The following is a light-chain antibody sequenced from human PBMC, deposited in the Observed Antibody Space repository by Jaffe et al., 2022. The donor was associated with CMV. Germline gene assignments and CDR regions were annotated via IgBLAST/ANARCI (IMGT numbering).Light chain of an antibody. CDR3: QSYDSSLSNWV. Sequence: QSVLTQPPSVSGAPGQRVTISCAGSSSNIGAGYDVHWYQQLPGTAPKLLMYANSNRPSGVPDRFSGSKSGTSASLAITGLQAEDEADYYCQSYDSSLSNWVFGGGTKLTVL. CDR1: SSNIGAGYD. CDR2: ANS. V-gene: IGLV1-40*01. J-gene: IGLJ3*02.